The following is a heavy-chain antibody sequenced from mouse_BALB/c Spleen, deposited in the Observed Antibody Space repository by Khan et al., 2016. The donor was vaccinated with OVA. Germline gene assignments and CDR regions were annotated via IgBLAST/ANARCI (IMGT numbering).Heavy chain of an antibody. V-gene: IGHV1-7*01. D-gene: IGHD1-1*01. CDR3: VNQGSSSAWFTY. CDR2: INPSTDYT. J-gene: IGHJ3*01. Sequence: VQLQESGAELAKPGASVKMSCKASGYTFTSYWMHWVKQRPGQGLEWIGYINPSTDYTEYNQKFKDKATLTVDKSSSTAYMQLTSLTSEDSAVYYCVNQGSSSAWFTYWGQETLVTGAA. CDR1: GYTFTSYW.